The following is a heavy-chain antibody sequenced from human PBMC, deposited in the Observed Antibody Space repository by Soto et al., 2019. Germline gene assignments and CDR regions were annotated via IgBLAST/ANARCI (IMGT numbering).Heavy chain of an antibody. Sequence: ASVKVSCKPSGYTFSNYGITWVRQAPGQPLEWLGWISLYSDGTDYAQKFQGRVSMTTDTSTTTAYMELRSLRSDDTAVYYCARVVPGAEAWFGPWGQGTLVTVSS. V-gene: IGHV1-18*01. CDR3: ARVVPGAEAWFGP. CDR1: GYTFSNYG. J-gene: IGHJ5*02. CDR2: ISLYSDGT. D-gene: IGHD2-2*01.